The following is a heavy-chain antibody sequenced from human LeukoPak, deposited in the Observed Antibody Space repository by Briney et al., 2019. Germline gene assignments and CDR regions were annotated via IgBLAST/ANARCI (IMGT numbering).Heavy chain of an antibody. D-gene: IGHD6-13*01. CDR3: ARSISWYSYLDY. V-gene: IGHV4-4*07. CDR2: IYTSGDT. J-gene: IGHJ4*02. Sequence: PSETLSLTCTVSGGSMTGYYWSWIRQPAGKGLGWIGRIYTSGDTNYNPSLKSRVTMSVDTSKNQFSLKLTSVTAADTAVYYCARSISWYSYLDYWGQGTLVTVSS. CDR1: GGSMTGYY.